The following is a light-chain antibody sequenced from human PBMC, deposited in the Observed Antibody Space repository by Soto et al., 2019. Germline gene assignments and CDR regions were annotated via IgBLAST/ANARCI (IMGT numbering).Light chain of an antibody. V-gene: IGKV3-20*01. CDR2: GAS. CDR3: QQYSSSPYT. Sequence: IVLTQSPGTLSLSPGERATLSCRASQSISSSHLAWYQQKPGQAPRRLIYGASNRATGFPDRFSGSGSGTGVTLIISRLEAEDFAVYYCQQYSSSPYTLGQGTKVEI. CDR1: QSISSSH. J-gene: IGKJ2*01.